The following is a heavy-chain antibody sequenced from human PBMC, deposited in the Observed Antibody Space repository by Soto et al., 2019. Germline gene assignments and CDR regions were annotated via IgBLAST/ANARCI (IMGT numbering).Heavy chain of an antibody. CDR1: GFTFSSYG. D-gene: IGHD1-20*01. Sequence: QVQLVESGGGVVQPGRSLRLSCAASGFTFSSYGMHWVRQAPGKGLEWVAVISYDGSNKYYADSMKGRFTISRDNSKNTLYLQMNSLRAEDTAVYYCAKDIRGLAEYFQHWGQGTLVTVSS. CDR2: ISYDGSNK. J-gene: IGHJ1*01. V-gene: IGHV3-30*18. CDR3: AKDIRGLAEYFQH.